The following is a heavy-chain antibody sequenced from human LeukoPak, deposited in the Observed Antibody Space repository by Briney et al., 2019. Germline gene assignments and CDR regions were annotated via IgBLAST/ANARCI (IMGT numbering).Heavy chain of an antibody. V-gene: IGHV3-7*01. Sequence: PGGSLRLSCAASGFTFSSYWMSWVRQAPGKGLEWVANIKQDGSEKYYVDSVKGRFTISRDNAKSSLYLQMNSLRAEDTAVYYCARFVVVPAAIRYFDYWGQGTLVTVSS. CDR3: ARFVVVPAAIRYFDY. D-gene: IGHD2-2*02. CDR2: IKQDGSEK. J-gene: IGHJ4*02. CDR1: GFTFSSYW.